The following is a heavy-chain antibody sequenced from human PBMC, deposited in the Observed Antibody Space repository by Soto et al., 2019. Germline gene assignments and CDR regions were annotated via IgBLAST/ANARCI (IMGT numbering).Heavy chain of an antibody. CDR2: ISYTGIDK. V-gene: IGHV3-30*03. Sequence: QMQLVESGGGVVQPGMSLRLSCAVSGFTFTNHGIHWVRQAPGKGLEWVADISYTGIDKWYGDSVKGRVTISRDNFGDTASLQMTGLRPEDTALYYCARGEGRTGHDTRFDYWGQGTLVTVSS. D-gene: IGHD5-12*01. J-gene: IGHJ4*02. CDR1: GFTFTNHG. CDR3: ARGEGRTGHDTRFDY.